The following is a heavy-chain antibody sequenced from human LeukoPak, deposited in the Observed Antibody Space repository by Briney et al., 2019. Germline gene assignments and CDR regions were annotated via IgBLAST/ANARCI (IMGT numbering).Heavy chain of an antibody. V-gene: IGHV4-30-2*01. CDR2: IYHSGST. D-gene: IGHD6-19*01. CDR3: ARGRKQWLFDY. CDR1: GGSISSGGYY. J-gene: IGHJ4*02. Sequence: SQTLSLTCTVSGGSISSGGYYWSWIRQPPGKGLEWIGYIYHSGSTYYNPSLKSRVTISVDRSKNQFSLKLSSVTAAGTAVYYCARGRKQWLFDYWGQGTLVTVSS.